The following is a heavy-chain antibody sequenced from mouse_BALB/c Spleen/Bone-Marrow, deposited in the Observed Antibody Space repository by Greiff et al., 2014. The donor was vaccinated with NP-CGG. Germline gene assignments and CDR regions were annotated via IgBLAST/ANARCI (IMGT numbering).Heavy chain of an antibody. CDR2: VNPNSGGT. J-gene: IGHJ2*01. V-gene: IGHV1-18*01. CDR1: GYTFTDYT. CDR3: ARARHYDF. Sequence: VQLKESGPELVKPGASVKISCKTSGYTFTDYTLHWVKQSHGKSLEWIGGVNPNSGGTSYNQKFKGKATLNLGKSSTTAYMELRSLTSDDSAVYYCARARHYDFRGQGTTLTVSS.